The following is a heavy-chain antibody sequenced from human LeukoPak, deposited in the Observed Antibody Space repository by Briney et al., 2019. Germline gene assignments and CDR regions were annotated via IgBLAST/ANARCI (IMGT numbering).Heavy chain of an antibody. V-gene: IGHV4-39*01. CDR1: GGSIYSSGHY. CDR2: IYYSGST. CDR3: AKAGARYSDSSGLYAFDF. J-gene: IGHJ3*01. Sequence: SETLSLTCSVSGGSIYSSGHYWGWIRQSPGKGLEWIGTIYYSGSTYYNPSLKSRVTMSVDTSRNQFSLKLGSVNDADTAVYYCAKAGARYSDSSGLYAFDFWGQGTMVTVSP. D-gene: IGHD3-22*01.